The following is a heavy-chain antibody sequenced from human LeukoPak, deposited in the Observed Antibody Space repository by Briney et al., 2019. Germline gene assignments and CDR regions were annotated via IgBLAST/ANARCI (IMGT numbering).Heavy chain of an antibody. D-gene: IGHD3-3*01. CDR2: ISSSSSYI. V-gene: IGHV3-21*01. CDR3: ARDLTRIRGPDY. CDR1: GFTFRSYW. Sequence: PGGSLRLSCAASGFTFRSYWMHWVRQVPGKGLEWVSSISSSSSYIYYADSVKGRFTISRDNAKNSLYLQMNSLRAEDTAVYYCARDLTRIRGPDYWGQGTLVTVSS. J-gene: IGHJ4*02.